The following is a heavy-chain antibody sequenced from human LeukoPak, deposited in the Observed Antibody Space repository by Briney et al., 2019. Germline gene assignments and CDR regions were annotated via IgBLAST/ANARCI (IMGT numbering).Heavy chain of an antibody. CDR3: ARWSSGKDY. J-gene: IGHJ4*02. CDR2: ISSSGSTI. D-gene: IGHD3-22*01. Sequence: GGSLRLSCAASGSTFSSYEMNWVRQAPGKGLEWVSYISSSGSTIYYADSVKGRFTISRDNAKNSLYLQMNSLRAEDTAVHYCARWSSGKDYWGQGTLVTVSS. V-gene: IGHV3-48*03. CDR1: GSTFSSYE.